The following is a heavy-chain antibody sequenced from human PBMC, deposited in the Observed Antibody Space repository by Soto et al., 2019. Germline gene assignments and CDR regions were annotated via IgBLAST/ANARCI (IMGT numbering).Heavy chain of an antibody. J-gene: IGHJ4*02. D-gene: IGHD1-26*01. CDR3: SKSNGDTWERYFFYF. Sequence: EVQLLESGGGLVQPGGSLRLSCAASGFTFSSFSLSWVRQAPGKGLEWVSGISGLGGSIYYAASVKGRFTISRDNSKDTLYLQMNSLRAEDTAVYYCSKSNGDTWERYFFYFWGQGTLVTVSS. V-gene: IGHV3-23*01. CDR1: GFTFSSFS. CDR2: ISGLGGSI.